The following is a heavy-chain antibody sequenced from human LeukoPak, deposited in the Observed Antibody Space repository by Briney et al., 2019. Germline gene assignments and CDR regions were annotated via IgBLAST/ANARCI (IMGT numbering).Heavy chain of an antibody. CDR3: ARERRIGGNWFDP. V-gene: IGHV4-34*01. CDR1: GGSFSGYY. Sequence: PSETLSLTCAVYGGSFSGYYLSWIRQPPGKGLEWIGEINHSGSTNYNPSLKSRVTISVDTSKNQFSLKLSSVTAADTAVYYCARERRIGGNWFDPWGQGTLVTDSS. D-gene: IGHD3-10*01. J-gene: IGHJ5*02. CDR2: INHSGST.